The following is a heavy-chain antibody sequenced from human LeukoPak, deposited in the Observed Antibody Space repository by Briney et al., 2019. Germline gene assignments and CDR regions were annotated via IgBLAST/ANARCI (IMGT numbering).Heavy chain of an antibody. Sequence: ASVKVSCKASGYSFTGYYMHWVRQAPGQGLEWMGWINPDSGGTNYAQKFQGRVIMTRDTSISTAYMELSRPTSDDTAVYYCARVSSDYYGTGSRGSFDSWGQGTMVTVS. V-gene: IGHV1-2*02. CDR1: GYSFTGYY. J-gene: IGHJ3*02. D-gene: IGHD3-10*01. CDR3: ARVSSDYYGTGSRGSFDS. CDR2: INPDSGGT.